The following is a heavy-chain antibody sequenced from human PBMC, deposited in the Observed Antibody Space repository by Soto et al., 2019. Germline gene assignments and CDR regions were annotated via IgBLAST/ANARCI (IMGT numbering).Heavy chain of an antibody. CDR2: IIPIFGTA. V-gene: IGHV1-69*01. CDR1: GGTFSSYA. CDR3: ARVGPREYSSSYYFDY. Sequence: QVQLVQSGAEVKKPGSSVKVSCKASGGTFSSYAISWVRQAPGQGLEWMGGIIPIFGTANYAQKFQGRVTITADESTSTDYMELSSLRSEDTAVYYCARVGPREYSSSYYFDYWGQGTLVTVSS. J-gene: IGHJ4*02. D-gene: IGHD6-6*01.